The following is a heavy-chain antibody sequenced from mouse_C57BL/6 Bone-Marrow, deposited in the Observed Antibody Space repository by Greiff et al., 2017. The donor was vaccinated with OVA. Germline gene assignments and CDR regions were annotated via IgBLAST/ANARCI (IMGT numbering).Heavy chain of an antibody. D-gene: IGHD1-1*01. CDR2: IWGVGST. Sequence: VQLVESGPGLVAPSQSLSITCTVSGFSLTSYGVDWVRQSPGKGLEWLGVIWGVGSTNYNSALKSRLSISKDNSKSQVFLKMNSLQTDNTAMYYCAGGITAVGAHYAMDYWGQGTSVTVSS. J-gene: IGHJ4*01. CDR3: AGGITAVGAHYAMDY. V-gene: IGHV2-6*01. CDR1: GFSLTSYG.